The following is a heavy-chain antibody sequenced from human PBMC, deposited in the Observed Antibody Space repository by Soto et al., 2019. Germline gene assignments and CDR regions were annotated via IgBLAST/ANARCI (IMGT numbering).Heavy chain of an antibody. J-gene: IGHJ4*02. D-gene: IGHD3-10*01. Sequence: SGTLSLTCTVSGGSISSSSYYWGWIRQPPGKGLEWIGSIYYSGSTYYYPSLKSRVTISVDTSKNQFSLKLSSVTAADTAVYYCARGSYFDYWGQGTLVTVSS. V-gene: IGHV4-39*07. CDR2: IYYSGST. CDR1: GGSISSSSYY. CDR3: ARGSYFDY.